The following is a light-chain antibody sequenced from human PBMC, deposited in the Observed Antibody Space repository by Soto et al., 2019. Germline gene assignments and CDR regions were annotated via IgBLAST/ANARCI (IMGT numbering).Light chain of an antibody. V-gene: IGLV2-14*01. CDR3: SSYTGGSTL. Sequence: QSALTQPASVSGSPGQSITLSCTGTSSDVGAHKYVSWYQQYPGKAPKLMMYEVNNRPPGVSNHFSGSKSGNTASLTISGLQSAAEADYFCSSYTGGSTLFGGGTKLTVL. CDR2: EVN. J-gene: IGLJ3*02. CDR1: SSDVGAHKY.